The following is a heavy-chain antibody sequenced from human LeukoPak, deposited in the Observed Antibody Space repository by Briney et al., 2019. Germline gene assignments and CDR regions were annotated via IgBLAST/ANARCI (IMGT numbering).Heavy chain of an antibody. CDR3: ARDSPFGPGDYYYYMDV. J-gene: IGHJ6*03. CDR2: ISSSGSTI. D-gene: IGHD3-10*01. V-gene: IGHV3-48*03. Sequence: GGSLRLSCAASGFMFSNYEMNWVRQAPGKGLEWVSYISSSGSTIYYADSVKGRFTISRDNAKNSLYLHMTSLRAEDTAVYYCARDSPFGPGDYYYYMDVWGKGTTVTVSS. CDR1: GFMFSNYE.